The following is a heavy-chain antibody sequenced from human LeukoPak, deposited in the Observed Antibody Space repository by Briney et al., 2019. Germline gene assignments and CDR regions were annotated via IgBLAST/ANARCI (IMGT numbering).Heavy chain of an antibody. CDR3: AREEMGFGELPRLYYFDY. D-gene: IGHD3-10*01. J-gene: IGHJ4*02. CDR2: IYHSGST. V-gene: IGHV4-38-2*02. CDR1: GYSISSGYY. Sequence: PSETLSLTCTVSGYSISSGYYWGWIRQPPGKGLEWIGSIYHSGSTYYNPSLKSRVTISVDTSKNQFSLKLSSVTAADTAVYYCAREEMGFGELPRLYYFDYWGQGTLVTVSS.